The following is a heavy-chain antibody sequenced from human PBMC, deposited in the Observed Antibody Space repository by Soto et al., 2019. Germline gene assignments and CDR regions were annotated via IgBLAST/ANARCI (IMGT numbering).Heavy chain of an antibody. CDR1: GYTFTSHH. D-gene: IGHD3-10*01. CDR3: CSLDYGQWY. J-gene: IGHJ4*02. CDR2: INPRSGGT. Sequence: GASVKVSCKASGYTFTSHHMHWVRQVPGEGLDWMGMINPRSGGTNSPQKFQGRVTMTRDTSTSTVYMELSSLRSEDTAVYYCCSLDYGQWYWSQGTLVTVSS. V-gene: IGHV1-46*03.